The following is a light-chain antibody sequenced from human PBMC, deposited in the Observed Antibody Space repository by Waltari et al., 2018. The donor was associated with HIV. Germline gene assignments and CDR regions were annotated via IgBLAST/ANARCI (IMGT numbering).Light chain of an antibody. J-gene: IGKJ1*01. CDR2: WAS. Sequence: DIVMTQSPDSLVVSLGERATINCKPSQSVLYSSNNKNYLAWYQQKPGQPPKLLIYWASTRESGVPDRFSGSGSGTDFTLTISSLQAEDVAVYYCQQYYSTPQTFGQGTKVEIK. V-gene: IGKV4-1*01. CDR1: QSVLYSSNNKNY. CDR3: QQYYSTPQT.